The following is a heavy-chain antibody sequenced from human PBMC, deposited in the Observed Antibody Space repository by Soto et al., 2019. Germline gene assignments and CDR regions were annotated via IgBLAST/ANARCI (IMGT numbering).Heavy chain of an antibody. CDR2: IKDDGSER. CDR3: ARDVGPVTIFGEALSGYFDF. V-gene: IGHV3-7*03. J-gene: IGHJ4*02. CDR1: GFSFGSYW. D-gene: IGHD3-3*01. Sequence: GGSLRLSCAVSGFSFGSYWMSWVRQAPGKGLEWLASIKDDGSERYYLDSVKGRFTISRDNAKDSLSLQMNSLRGEDTAFYYCARDVGPVTIFGEALSGYFDFWGQGPLVTVSS.